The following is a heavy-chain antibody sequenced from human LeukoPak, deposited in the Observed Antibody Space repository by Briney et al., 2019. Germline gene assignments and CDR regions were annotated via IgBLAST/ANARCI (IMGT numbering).Heavy chain of an antibody. CDR1: GFTFSSYA. CDR2: ISVSGGRT. CDR3: AKTYYYDSSGSHYFDY. D-gene: IGHD3-22*01. Sequence: PGGSLRLSCAASGFTFSSYAMSWVRQAPGKGLEWVSVISVSGGRTYYADSVKGRFTISRDNSKNTLYLQMNSLRAEDTAVYYCAKTYYYDSSGSHYFDYWGQGTLVTVSS. J-gene: IGHJ4*02. V-gene: IGHV3-23*01.